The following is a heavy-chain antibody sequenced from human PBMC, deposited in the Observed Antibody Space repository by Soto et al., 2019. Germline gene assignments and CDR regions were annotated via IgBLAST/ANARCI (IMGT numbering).Heavy chain of an antibody. Sequence: PGGSLRLSCAGSGFTFSTSAMHWVRQAPGKGLEYVLAISSNWGNTFYADSVQGRFTISRDNSKNTLYLQVGSLRAEDMALYYCARSIHDFWSGYPQGFFDYWGQGTLVTVSS. J-gene: IGHJ4*02. D-gene: IGHD3-3*01. V-gene: IGHV3-64*02. CDR3: ARSIHDFWSGYPQGFFDY. CDR1: GFTFSTSA. CDR2: ISSNWGNT.